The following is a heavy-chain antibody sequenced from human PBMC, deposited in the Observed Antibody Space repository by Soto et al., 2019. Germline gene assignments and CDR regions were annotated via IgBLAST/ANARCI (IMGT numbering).Heavy chain of an antibody. CDR2: INHSGST. CDR3: GSLVVVVPAAMGNYYYYGMDV. D-gene: IGHD2-2*01. Sequence: SETLSLTCAVYGGSFSGYYWSWIRQPPGKGLEWIGEINHSGSTNYNPSLKSRVTISVGTSKNQFSLKLSSVTAADTAVYYCGSLVVVVPAAMGNYYYYGMDVWGQGTTVTVSS. V-gene: IGHV4-34*01. J-gene: IGHJ6*02. CDR1: GGSFSGYY.